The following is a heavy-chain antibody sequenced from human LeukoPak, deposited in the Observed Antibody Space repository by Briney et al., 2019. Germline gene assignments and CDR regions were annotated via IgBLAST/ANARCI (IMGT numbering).Heavy chain of an antibody. J-gene: IGHJ4*02. D-gene: IGHD2-15*01. CDR3: ARDLNLRGYCSGGSCYSMFAY. V-gene: IGHV3-33*01. CDR1: GFTFSSYC. Sequence: VGSLRLSCAASGFTFSSYCLHWVRQAPGKGLEWVSVIWYDGSNKLYADSVKGRYTISRDNSKNTLFLQMNSLRAEDTAVYYCARDLNLRGYCSGGSCYSMFAYWGQGTLVTVSS. CDR2: IWYDGSNK.